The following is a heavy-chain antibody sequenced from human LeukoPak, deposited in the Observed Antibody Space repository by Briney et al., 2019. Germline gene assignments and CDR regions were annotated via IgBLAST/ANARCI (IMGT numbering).Heavy chain of an antibody. D-gene: IGHD3-16*02. V-gene: IGHV3-48*03. J-gene: IGHJ4*02. CDR2: ISGDGSTI. CDR3: ARAIYHLDY. Sequence: GGSLTLSCTASGFTFSDYEMDWVRQAPEKGREGGSYISGDGSTIYYAGSVNGRITISRDNAKNSLYLQMNSLRAEDTAVYYCARAIYHLDYWGQGALVTVSS. CDR1: GFTFSDYE.